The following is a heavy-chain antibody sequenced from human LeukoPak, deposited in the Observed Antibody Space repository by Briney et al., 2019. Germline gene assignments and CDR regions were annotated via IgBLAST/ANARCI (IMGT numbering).Heavy chain of an antibody. CDR3: ARDNPTVTGPFDY. D-gene: IGHD4-11*01. Sequence: GRSLRLSCAASGFTFDDYAMHWVRQAPGKGLEWVSGISWNSGSIGYADSVKGRFTISRDNAKNSLYLQMNSLRAEDTAVYYCARDNPTVTGPFDYWGQGTLVTVSS. J-gene: IGHJ4*02. CDR2: ISWNSGSI. V-gene: IGHV3-9*01. CDR1: GFTFDDYA.